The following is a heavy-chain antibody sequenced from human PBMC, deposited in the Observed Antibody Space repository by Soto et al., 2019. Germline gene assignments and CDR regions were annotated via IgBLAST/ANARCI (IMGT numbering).Heavy chain of an antibody. V-gene: IGHV3-23*01. Sequence: EVQLLESGGGLVQPGGSLRLSCAASGFTFSSYAMSWVRQAPGKGLEWVSAISGSGGSTYYADPVKGRFTISRDNSKNTLYLQMNSLRAEDTAVYYCANAPRYSSSWYEFDYWGQGTLVTVSS. CDR1: GFTFSSYA. D-gene: IGHD6-13*01. CDR2: ISGSGGST. J-gene: IGHJ4*02. CDR3: ANAPRYSSSWYEFDY.